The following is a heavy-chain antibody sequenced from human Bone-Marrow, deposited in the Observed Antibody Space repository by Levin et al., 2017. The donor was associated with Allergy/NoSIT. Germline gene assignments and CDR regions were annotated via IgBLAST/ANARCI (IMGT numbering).Heavy chain of an antibody. CDR2: IKSKPDGGTT. CDR3: TTDAGVAAAPIFQH. Sequence: GGSLRLSCAASGFTFGNAWMSWVRQAPGKGLEWVGRIKSKPDGGTTDYAAPVKGRFSISRDDSKNTVSLQMSSLKIEDTAVYYCTTDAGVAAAPIFQHWGQGTLVTVSS. D-gene: IGHD2-15*01. CDR1: GFTFGNAW. J-gene: IGHJ1*01. V-gene: IGHV3-15*01.